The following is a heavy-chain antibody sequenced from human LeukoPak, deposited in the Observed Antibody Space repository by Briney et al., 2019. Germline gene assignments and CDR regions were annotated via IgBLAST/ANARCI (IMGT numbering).Heavy chain of an antibody. V-gene: IGHV3-74*01. Sequence: GGSLRLSCAGSEFTFRSYSMHWVRQAPGKGLEWVSRINSDGSSTSYADSVKGRFTISRDNAKNTLYLQMNSLRAEDTAVYYCARDWGGSYFDFDYWGQGTLVTVSS. D-gene: IGHD1-26*01. CDR3: ARDWGGSYFDFDY. CDR2: INSDGSST. CDR1: EFTFRSYS. J-gene: IGHJ4*02.